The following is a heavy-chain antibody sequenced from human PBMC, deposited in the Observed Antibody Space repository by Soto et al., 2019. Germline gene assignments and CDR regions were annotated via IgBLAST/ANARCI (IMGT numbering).Heavy chain of an antibody. J-gene: IGHJ3*02. CDR3: ARAGDYGDYVFDAFDI. V-gene: IGHV3-74*01. CDR2: TNSDGSST. D-gene: IGHD4-17*01. CDR1: GFTFSSYW. Sequence: PGGSLRLSCAASGFTFSSYWMHWVRQAPGKGLVWVSRTNSDGSSTSYADSVKGRFTISRDNAKNTLYLQMNSLRAEDTAVYYCARAGDYGDYVFDAFDIWGQGTMVTVSS.